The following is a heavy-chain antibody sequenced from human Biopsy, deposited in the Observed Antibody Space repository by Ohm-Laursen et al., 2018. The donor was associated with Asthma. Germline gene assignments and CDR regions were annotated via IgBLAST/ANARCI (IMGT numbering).Heavy chain of an antibody. CDR2: IILIYGTT. CDR3: ARGGYYGDRRHHNGLDV. Sequence: SVKVSCNASGDIFSSFGIRWVRQAPGQGLEWMGGIILIYGTTHTAQKFQGRVTITADEFTSTAYMDLTSLRTEDTGVYYCARGGYYGDRRHHNGLDVWGQGTTVTVSS. V-gene: IGHV1-69*13. D-gene: IGHD4-17*01. J-gene: IGHJ6*02. CDR1: GDIFSSFG.